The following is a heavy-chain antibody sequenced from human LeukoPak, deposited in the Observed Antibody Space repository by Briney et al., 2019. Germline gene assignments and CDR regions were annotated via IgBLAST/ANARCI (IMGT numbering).Heavy chain of an antibody. V-gene: IGHV3-30-3*01. D-gene: IGHD4-17*01. J-gene: IGHJ4*02. CDR1: GFTFSSYA. Sequence: GRSLRLSCAASGFTFSSYAMHWVRQAPGKGLEWVAVISYDGSNKYYADSVKGRFTISRDNSKNTLYLQMNSLRAEDTAVYYCAREEDYGDYKVDYWGQGTLVTVSS. CDR2: ISYDGSNK. CDR3: AREEDYGDYKVDY.